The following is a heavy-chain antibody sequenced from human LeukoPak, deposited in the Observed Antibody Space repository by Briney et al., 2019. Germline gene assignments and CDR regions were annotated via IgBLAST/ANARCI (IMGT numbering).Heavy chain of an antibody. CDR1: GFTFSSYA. J-gene: IGHJ6*02. CDR2: ISYDGSNE. V-gene: IGHV3-30-3*01. Sequence: PGGSLRLSCAASGFTFSSYAMHWVRQAPGKGLEWVTVISYDGSNEYYADSVKGRFTIARDNSKNTLYLQMNSLRAEDTAVYYCARDPADQYYYYGMDVWGQGTTVTVSS. CDR3: ARDPADQYYYYGMDV.